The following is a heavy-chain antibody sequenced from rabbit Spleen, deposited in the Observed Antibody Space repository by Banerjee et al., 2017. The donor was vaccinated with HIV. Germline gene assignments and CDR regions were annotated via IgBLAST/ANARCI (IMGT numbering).Heavy chain of an antibody. D-gene: IGHD3-1*01. CDR3: ARSQSDGADYGYSP. Sequence: QEQLVESGGDLVKPEGSLTLTCTASGFSFSSNYYMCWVRQAPGKGLECIACIYGGSSGSTYYASWAKGRFTISKTSSTTVTLQMTSLTAADTATYFYARSQSDGADYGYSPWGPGTLVTVS. V-gene: IGHV1S45*01. CDR1: GFSFSSNYY. CDR2: IYGGSSGST. J-gene: IGHJ4*01.